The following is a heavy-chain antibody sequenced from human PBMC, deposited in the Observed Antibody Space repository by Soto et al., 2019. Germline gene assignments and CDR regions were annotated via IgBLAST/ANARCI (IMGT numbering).Heavy chain of an antibody. J-gene: IGHJ6*02. V-gene: IGHV1-18*01. Sequence: QVQLVQSGAEVKNPGASVKVSCKASGYTFTRYGIGWARQAPGQGLEWMGWINTYNGNTKYAQNVQGRVTLTTDTXXSTASMELRSLRSNDTAIYYCAMVDVYVTPSPQDVWGQGTTVIVSS. CDR3: AMVDVYVTPSPQDV. CDR1: GYTFTRYG. D-gene: IGHD3-16*01. CDR2: INTYNGNT.